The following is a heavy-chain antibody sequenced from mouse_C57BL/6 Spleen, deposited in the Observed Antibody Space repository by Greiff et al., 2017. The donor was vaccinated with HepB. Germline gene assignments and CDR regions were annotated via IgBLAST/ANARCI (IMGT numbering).Heavy chain of an antibody. V-gene: IGHV1-53*01. Sequence: KQSCKASGYTFPSYWMHWVKQRPGQGLEWIGNINPSNGGTNYNEKFKSKATLTVDKSSSTAYMQLSSLTSEDSAVYYCARGGSSHYFDYWGQGTTLTVSS. J-gene: IGHJ2*01. D-gene: IGHD1-1*01. CDR3: ARGGSSHYFDY. CDR1: GYTFPSYW. CDR2: INPSNGGT.